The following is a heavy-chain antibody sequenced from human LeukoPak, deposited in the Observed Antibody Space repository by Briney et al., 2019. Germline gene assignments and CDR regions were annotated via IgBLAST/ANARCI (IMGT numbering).Heavy chain of an antibody. D-gene: IGHD3-9*01. J-gene: IGHJ4*02. Sequence: GGSLRLSCAASGFIFSSYAMSWLRQAPGEGLEGVSGISGSGGSKYYADSVKGRFSISRDNPKTTLHLQMNSLRAEDAAVYYCAKCARVDWLPIDYWGQGTLVTVSS. V-gene: IGHV3-23*01. CDR2: ISGSGGSK. CDR1: GFIFSSYA. CDR3: AKCARVDWLPIDY.